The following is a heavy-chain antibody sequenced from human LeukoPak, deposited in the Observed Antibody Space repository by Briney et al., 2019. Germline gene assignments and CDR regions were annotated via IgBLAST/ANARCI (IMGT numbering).Heavy chain of an antibody. CDR3: ARDVGQYGDYIY. V-gene: IGHV3-7*01. CDR1: GGSFSGYY. D-gene: IGHD4-17*01. Sequence: PSETLSLTCAVYGGSFSGYYWSWIRQAPGKGLEWVANIKQDGSEKYYVDSVKGRFTISRDIAKKSLYLQMNSLRAEDTAVYYCARDVGQYGDYIYWGQGTLVTVSS. J-gene: IGHJ4*02. CDR2: IKQDGSEK.